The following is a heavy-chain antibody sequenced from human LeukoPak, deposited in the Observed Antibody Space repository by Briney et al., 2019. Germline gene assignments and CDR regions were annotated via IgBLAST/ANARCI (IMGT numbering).Heavy chain of an antibody. Sequence: ASVKVSCKASGGTFSSYAISWVRQAPGQGLEWMGRIIPILGIANYAQKFQGRVTITADKSTSTAYMELSSLRSEDTAVYYCAADSSGYKVPHYYYGMDVWGQGTTVTVSS. CDR1: GGTFSSYA. D-gene: IGHD3-22*01. CDR2: IIPILGIA. V-gene: IGHV1-69*04. J-gene: IGHJ6*02. CDR3: AADSSGYKVPHYYYGMDV.